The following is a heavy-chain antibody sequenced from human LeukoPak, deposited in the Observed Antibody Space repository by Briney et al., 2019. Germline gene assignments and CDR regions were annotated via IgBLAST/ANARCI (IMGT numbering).Heavy chain of an antibody. Sequence: GGSLRLSCAASGFTFSTYSMNWVRQAPGKGLEWVSYISGSSGTIYYADSVKGRFTISRDNAENSLYLQMNSLRAEDTAVYYCVRVHSTSWGYWGQGTLVTVSS. CDR2: ISGSSGTI. V-gene: IGHV3-48*01. CDR1: GFTFSTYS. J-gene: IGHJ4*02. CDR3: VRVHSTSWGY. D-gene: IGHD6-13*01.